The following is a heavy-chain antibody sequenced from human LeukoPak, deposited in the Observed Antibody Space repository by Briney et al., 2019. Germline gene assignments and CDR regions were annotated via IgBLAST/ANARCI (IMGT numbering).Heavy chain of an antibody. J-gene: IGHJ4*02. V-gene: IGHV4-59*01. CDR2: IYYSGSI. D-gene: IGHD6-13*01. CDR3: ARDASSWHYFDS. CDR1: GGSISTYS. Sequence: SETLSLTCTVSGGSISTYSWSWIRQPPGKGLEWMGYIYYSGSINYNPSIKSRVAISVDMSKSQISLKLSSVTAADTAVYYCARDASSWHYFDSWGQGTLVTVSS.